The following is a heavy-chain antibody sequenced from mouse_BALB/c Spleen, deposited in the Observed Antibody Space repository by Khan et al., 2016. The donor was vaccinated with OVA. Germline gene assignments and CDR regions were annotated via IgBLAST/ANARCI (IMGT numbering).Heavy chain of an antibody. CDR1: GYTFTSYV. D-gene: IGHD2-1*01. V-gene: IGHV1S136*01. CDR2: IYPFNDDT. Sequence: EVQLQQSGPELVKPGASVKMSCKAAGYTFTSYVIHWVKQKPGLGLEWIGYIYPFNDDTKYNEKFIGKATLTSDKSSSTAYLELSSLTSEDSAVFYCARVGNGNVAFAYWGQGTLVTVSA. CDR3: ARVGNGNVAFAY. J-gene: IGHJ3*01.